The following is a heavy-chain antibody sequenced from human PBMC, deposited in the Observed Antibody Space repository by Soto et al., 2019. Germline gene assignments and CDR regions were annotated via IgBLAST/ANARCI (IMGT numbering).Heavy chain of an antibody. D-gene: IGHD3-9*01. J-gene: IGHJ5*02. CDR1: GYTFTGYY. Sequence: GGSVKVSCKASGYTFTGYYMHWVRQAPGQGLEWMGWINPNSGGTNYAQKFQGWVTMTRDESMSTAYMELSSLRSEDTAVYYCARKGLYYDILTGYQFRTTPLDPWGQGTLVTVSS. CDR2: INPNSGGT. V-gene: IGHV1-2*04. CDR3: ARKGLYYDILTGYQFRTTPLDP.